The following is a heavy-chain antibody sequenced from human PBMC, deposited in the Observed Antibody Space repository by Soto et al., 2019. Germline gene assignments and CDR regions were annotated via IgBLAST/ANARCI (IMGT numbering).Heavy chain of an antibody. Sequence: QVQLVQSGAEVKKPGASVKVSCKASGYTFTSYGISWVRQAPGQGLEWMGWINPNSGGTNYAQKFQGRVTMTRDTSISTAYMELSRLRSDDTAVYYCAREKYGDYAGADYWGQGTLVTVSS. D-gene: IGHD4-17*01. V-gene: IGHV1-2*02. J-gene: IGHJ4*02. CDR1: GYTFTSYG. CDR2: INPNSGGT. CDR3: AREKYGDYAGADY.